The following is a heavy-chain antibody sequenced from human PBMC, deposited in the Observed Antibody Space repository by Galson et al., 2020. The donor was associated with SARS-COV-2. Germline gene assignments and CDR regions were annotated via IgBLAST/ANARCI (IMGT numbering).Heavy chain of an antibody. Sequence: QLGGSLRLSCAASGFTFSSYGMHWVRQAPGKGLEWVAVISYDGSNKYYADSVKGRFTISRDNSKNTLYLQMNSLRAEDTAVYYCAKSSSGWYFSGMDVWGQGTTVTVSS. D-gene: IGHD6-19*01. J-gene: IGHJ6*02. V-gene: IGHV3-30*18. CDR2: ISYDGSNK. CDR1: GFTFSSYG. CDR3: AKSSSGWYFSGMDV.